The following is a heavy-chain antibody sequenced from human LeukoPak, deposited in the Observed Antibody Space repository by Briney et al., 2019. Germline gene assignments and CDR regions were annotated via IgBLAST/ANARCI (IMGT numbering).Heavy chain of an antibody. V-gene: IGHV4-59*01. CDR1: GGSISSYY. CDR2: IYYSGTT. Sequence: PSETLSLTCTVSGGSISSYYWSWIRQPPGKGLEWIGYIYYSGTTNYSPSLKSRVSISIDTSKSQFSLKLSSVTAADTAVYYCARYQGDVLDYYMDVWGEGTTVTISS. D-gene: IGHD2-21*01. CDR3: ARYQGDVLDYYMDV. J-gene: IGHJ6*03.